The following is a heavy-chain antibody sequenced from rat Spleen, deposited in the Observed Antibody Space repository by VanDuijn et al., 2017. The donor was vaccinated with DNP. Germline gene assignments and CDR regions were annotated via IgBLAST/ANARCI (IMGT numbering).Heavy chain of an antibody. Sequence: QVQLQQSGAELAKPGLSVKISCKASGYTFNSYYIGWIKQTTGQGLEYIGYFNTGSGGTNYNEKFKGKATLTVGKSSSTAFMQLSSLTPDDSAVYYCARGSDGVWLAYWGQGTLVTVSS. CDR1: GYTFNSYY. J-gene: IGHJ3*01. CDR3: ARGSDGVWLAY. CDR2: FNTGSGGT. D-gene: IGHD4-3*01. V-gene: IGHV1-43*01.